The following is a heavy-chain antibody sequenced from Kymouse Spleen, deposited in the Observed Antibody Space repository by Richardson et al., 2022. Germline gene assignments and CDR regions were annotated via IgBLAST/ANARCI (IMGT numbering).Heavy chain of an antibody. V-gene: IGHV4-39*01. CDR3: ARLRYFDWLLFDY. CDR1: GGSISSSSYY. D-gene: IGHD3-9*01. Sequence: QLQLQESGPGLVKPSETLSLTCTVSGGSISSSSYYWGWIRQPPGKGLEWIGSIYYSGSTYYNPSLKSRVTISVDTSKNQFSLKLSSVTAADTAVYYCARLRYFDWLLFDYWGQGTLVTVSS. J-gene: IGHJ4*02. CDR2: IYYSGST.